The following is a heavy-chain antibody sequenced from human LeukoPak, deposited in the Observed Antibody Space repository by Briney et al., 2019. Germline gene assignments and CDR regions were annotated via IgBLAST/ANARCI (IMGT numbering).Heavy chain of an antibody. CDR2: ISAYNGNT. J-gene: IGHJ4*02. Sequence: ASVKVSCKASGYTFTSYGISWVRQAPGQGLEWMGWISAYNGNTNYAQKFQGRVTITADKSTSTAYMELSSLRSEDTAVYYCARPHSSGWEPFDYWGQGTLVTVSS. D-gene: IGHD6-19*01. CDR3: ARPHSSGWEPFDY. V-gene: IGHV1-18*01. CDR1: GYTFTSYG.